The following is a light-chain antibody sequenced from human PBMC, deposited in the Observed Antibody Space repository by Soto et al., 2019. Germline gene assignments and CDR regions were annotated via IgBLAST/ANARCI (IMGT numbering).Light chain of an antibody. V-gene: IGLV2-23*02. CDR3: CSYAGSSTLV. CDR2: EVN. CDR1: NSDVGTYSL. Sequence: QSALTQPASVSGSPGQSITVSCTGTNSDVGTYSLVSWYQHHPGKAPRLIIYEVNKRPSGVSDRFSGSKSGNTASLTISGLQTEDEADYYCCSYAGSSTLVFGTGTKLTVL. J-gene: IGLJ1*01.